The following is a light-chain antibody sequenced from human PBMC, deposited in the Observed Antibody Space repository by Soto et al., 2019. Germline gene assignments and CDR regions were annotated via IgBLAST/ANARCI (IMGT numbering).Light chain of an antibody. Sequence: DIQMTQSPSSLSASVGDRVTISCRASQGISNYLAWYQQKPGKAPKLLIYAASTLQSGIPSRFSGSASEPDFTLTISSLQPEDLATYYCQKYNSAPPPFGPGTKVDIK. CDR2: AAS. V-gene: IGKV1-27*01. CDR1: QGISNY. CDR3: QKYNSAPPP. J-gene: IGKJ3*01.